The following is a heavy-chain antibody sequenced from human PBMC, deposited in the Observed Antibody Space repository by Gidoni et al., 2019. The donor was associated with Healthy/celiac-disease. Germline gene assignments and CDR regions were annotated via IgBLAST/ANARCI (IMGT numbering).Heavy chain of an antibody. V-gene: IGHV3-53*01. CDR3: AREVVPAAQFDP. CDR2: IYSGGST. Sequence: EWVSVIYSGGSTYYADSVKGRFTISRDNSKNTLYLQMNSLRAEDTAVYYCAREVVPAAQFDPWGQGTLVTVSS. D-gene: IGHD2-2*01. J-gene: IGHJ5*02.